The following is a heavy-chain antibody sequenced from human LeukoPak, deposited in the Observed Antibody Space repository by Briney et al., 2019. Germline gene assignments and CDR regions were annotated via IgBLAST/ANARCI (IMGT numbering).Heavy chain of an antibody. CDR2: INQDGTEK. Sequence: GGSLRLSCAASGFTFSSYWMSWVRQAPGEGLEWVAKINQDGTEKAYVDSVRGRFTISRDNSKNTLYLQMNSLRAEDTAVYYCAREGVGGMDVWGQGTTVTVSS. J-gene: IGHJ6*02. CDR3: AREGVGGMDV. V-gene: IGHV3-7*01. D-gene: IGHD1-26*01. CDR1: GFTFSSYW.